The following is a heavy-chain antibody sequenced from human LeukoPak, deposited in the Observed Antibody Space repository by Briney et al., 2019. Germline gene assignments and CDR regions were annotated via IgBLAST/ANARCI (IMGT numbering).Heavy chain of an antibody. CDR1: GGTFSSYA. Sequence: SSVKVSCKASGGTFSSYAISWVRQAPGQGLEWMGGIIPIFGTANYAQKFQGRVTITTDESTSTAYVELSSLRSEDTAVYYCARVQNPPWKSVWSDSYMDVWGKGTTVTVSS. CDR3: ARVQNPPWKSVWSDSYMDV. V-gene: IGHV1-69*05. D-gene: IGHD3-3*01. J-gene: IGHJ6*03. CDR2: IIPIFGTA.